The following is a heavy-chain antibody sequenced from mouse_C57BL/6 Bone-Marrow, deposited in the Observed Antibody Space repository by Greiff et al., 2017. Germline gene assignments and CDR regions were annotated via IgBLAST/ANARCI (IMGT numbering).Heavy chain of an antibody. V-gene: IGHV1-22*01. CDR3: AKLATGDAMDY. CDR2: INPNNGGT. CDR1: GYTFTDYN. D-gene: IGHD1-1*01. Sequence: VQLQQSGPELVKPGASVKMSCKASGYTFTDYNMHWVKQSHGKSLEWIGYINPNNGGTSYNQKFKGKATLTVNKSSSTAYMELRSLTSEESAVYYCAKLATGDAMDYWGQGTSVTVSS. J-gene: IGHJ4*01.